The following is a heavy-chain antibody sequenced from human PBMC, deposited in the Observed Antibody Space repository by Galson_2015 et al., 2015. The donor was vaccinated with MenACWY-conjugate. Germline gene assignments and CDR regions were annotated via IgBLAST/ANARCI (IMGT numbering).Heavy chain of an antibody. CDR1: GFTFSTYW. V-gene: IGHV3-74*01. Sequence: SLRLSCAASGFTFSTYWMHWVRQAPGKGLAWVSRIDNNGNNINYADSVKGRFTISRDNAKDTVFLQMNSLRAEDTAVYYCVTDPVHGSSGHAWGQGTLVTVSS. CDR3: VTDPVHGSSGHA. CDR2: IDNNGNNI. D-gene: IGHD1-26*01. J-gene: IGHJ4*02.